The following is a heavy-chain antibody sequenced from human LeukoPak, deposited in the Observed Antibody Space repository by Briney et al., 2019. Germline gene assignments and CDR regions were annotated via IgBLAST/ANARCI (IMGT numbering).Heavy chain of an antibody. V-gene: IGHV3-30*14. CDR3: ARDALVRGVDYYYYMDV. CDR1: GFTFSSYA. J-gene: IGHJ6*03. CDR2: ISYDGSNK. D-gene: IGHD3-10*01. Sequence: GGSLRLSCAASGFTFSSYAMHWVRQAPGKGLEWVAVISYDGSNKYYADSVKGRFTISRDNSKNTLYLQMGSLRAEDMAVYYCARDALVRGVDYYYYMDVWGKGTTVTISS.